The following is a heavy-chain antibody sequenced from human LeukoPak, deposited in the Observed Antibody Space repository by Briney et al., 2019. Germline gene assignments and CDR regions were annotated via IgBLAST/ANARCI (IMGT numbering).Heavy chain of an antibody. Sequence: GGSLRLSCAASGFTVSSNYMSWVRQAPGKGLEWVANIKQDGSEKYYVDSVKGRFTISRDNAKNSLYLQMNSLRAEDTAVYYCARSSEDGMDVWGQGTTVTVSS. CDR2: IKQDGSEK. J-gene: IGHJ6*02. CDR1: GFTVSSNY. V-gene: IGHV3-7*01. CDR3: ARSSEDGMDV.